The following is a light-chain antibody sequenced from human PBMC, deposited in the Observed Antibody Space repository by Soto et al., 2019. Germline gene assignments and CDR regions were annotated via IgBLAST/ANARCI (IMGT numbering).Light chain of an antibody. Sequence: EIVLTQSPGTLSLSPGERATLSCRASQTISSSFLAWYQQKPGQAPRLLIYRASRRAPGIPDRFSGSGSWTDFTLTISRLEPEDFAVYYCHQFGSSTLDTFSPGTKVEIK. CDR3: HQFGSSTLDT. J-gene: IGKJ3*01. CDR1: QTISSSF. V-gene: IGKV3-20*01. CDR2: RAS.